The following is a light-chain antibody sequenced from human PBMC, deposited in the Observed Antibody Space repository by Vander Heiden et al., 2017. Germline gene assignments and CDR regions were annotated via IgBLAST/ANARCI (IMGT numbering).Light chain of an antibody. CDR3: QASEDGGLV. Sequence: FTLTQPPSVSESPGKTVTISCTRNGGSFANSYVQWYQQRPGRSPNIIIYDYSKRDSGVPDRFSGAIDRTSTSATLTVAGWKTEDEDDYYCQASEDGGLVFGGGTRLTVL. J-gene: IGLJ3*02. CDR2: DYS. CDR1: GGSFANSY. V-gene: IGLV6-57*01.